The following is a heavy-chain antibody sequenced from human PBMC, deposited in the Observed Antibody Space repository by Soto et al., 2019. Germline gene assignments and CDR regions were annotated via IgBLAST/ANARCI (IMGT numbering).Heavy chain of an antibody. CDR3: AGVDIVATNGFDY. D-gene: IGHD5-12*01. V-gene: IGHV3-23*01. CDR2: ISGSGGST. J-gene: IGHJ4*02. CDR1: GFTFSSYA. Sequence: GGSLRLSCAASGFTFSSYAMSWVRQAPGKGLEWVSAISGSGGSTYYADSVKGRFTISRDNSKNTLYLQMNSLRAEDTAVYYCAGVDIVATNGFDYWGQGPLVTVSS.